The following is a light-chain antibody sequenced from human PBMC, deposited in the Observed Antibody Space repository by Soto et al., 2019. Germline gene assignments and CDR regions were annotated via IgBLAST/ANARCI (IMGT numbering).Light chain of an antibody. V-gene: IGLV2-14*01. J-gene: IGLJ3*02. CDR3: SSYTSSLTWV. CDR1: SSDVGGYNY. CDR2: EVS. Sequence: QSVLTQPASVSGSPGQSITISCTGSSSDVGGYNYVSWYQQYPGKAPQVLLYEVSNRPSGVSNRFSGSKSGNTASLTISGLQADDEADYYCSSYTSSLTWVFGGATKLTVL.